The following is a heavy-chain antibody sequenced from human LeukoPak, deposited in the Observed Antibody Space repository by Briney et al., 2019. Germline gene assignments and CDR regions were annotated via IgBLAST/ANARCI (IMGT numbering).Heavy chain of an antibody. CDR1: GGTFSSYA. J-gene: IGHJ3*02. V-gene: IGHV1-69*05. CDR3: ARDVAYYDSSGYYYSHAFDI. D-gene: IGHD3-22*01. CDR2: IIPIFGTE. Sequence: SVKVSCKASGGTFSSYAISWVRQAPGQGLEWMGGIIPIFGTENYAQKFQGRVTITTDESTSTAYMELSSLRSEDTAVYYCARDVAYYDSSGYYYSHAFDIWGQGTMVTVSS.